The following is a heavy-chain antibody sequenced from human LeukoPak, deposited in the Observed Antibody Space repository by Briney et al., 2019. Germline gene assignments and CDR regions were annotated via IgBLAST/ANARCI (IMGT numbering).Heavy chain of an antibody. D-gene: IGHD4-17*01. CDR3: ARDDNGDNWFDP. CDR2: INPSGGST. CDR1: GYTFTNFY. Sequence: ASVKVSCKASGYTFTNFYMHWVRQAPGQGLEWMGVINPSGGSTSYAQKFPGRVTMTRDTSTSTVYMELSSLRSEDTAVYYCARDDNGDNWFDPWGQGTLVTVSS. V-gene: IGHV1-46*01. J-gene: IGHJ5*02.